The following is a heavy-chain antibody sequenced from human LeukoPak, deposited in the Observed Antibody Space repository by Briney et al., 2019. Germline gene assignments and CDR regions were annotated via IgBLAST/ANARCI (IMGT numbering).Heavy chain of an antibody. D-gene: IGHD2-2*02. CDR1: GYTFTDFD. V-gene: IGHV1-8*01. CDR2: MNPNSGNT. J-gene: IGHJ4*02. CDR3: ARGTPYCSSASCYNY. Sequence: GASMKVSCKASGYTFTDFDINWVRQAAGQGLEWMGWMNPNSGNTGYAERFQGRVIMTRDTSISTVYMELSRLTSDDTAVYYCARGTPYCSSASCYNYWGQGTLLTVSS.